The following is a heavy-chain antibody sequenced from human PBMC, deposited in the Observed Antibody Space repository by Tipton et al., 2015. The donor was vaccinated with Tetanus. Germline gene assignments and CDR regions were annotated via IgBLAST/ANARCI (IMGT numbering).Heavy chain of an antibody. CDR2: IYYSGST. CDR3: ARHLDFHDGSGYYTSDCFDY. D-gene: IGHD3-22*01. J-gene: IGHJ4*02. V-gene: IGHV4-39*01. Sequence: TLSLTCTVSGASVSSSSYFWGWIRQPPGKGLEWIGSIYYSGSTYYNPSLKSRITISVDTSKDQFSLKLSSVAATDSAGYYCARHLDFHDGSGYYTSDCFDYWGRGTLATVSS. CDR1: GASVSSSSYF.